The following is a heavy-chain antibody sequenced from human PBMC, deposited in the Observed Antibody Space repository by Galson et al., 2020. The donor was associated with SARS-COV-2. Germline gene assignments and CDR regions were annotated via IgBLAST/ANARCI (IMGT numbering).Heavy chain of an antibody. Sequence: GGSLRLSCAGSGFTFSDAGMTWVRQAPGKGLEWVGHIKTKTDGGTTDYAAPVKGRFSISRDDSKNTLHLQMNSLKTEDTAVYYCTNGGYDYWGQGTLVTVSS. CDR2: IKTKTDGGTT. CDR3: TNGGYDY. V-gene: IGHV3-15*01. D-gene: IGHD3-22*01. CDR1: GFTFSDAG. J-gene: IGHJ4*02.